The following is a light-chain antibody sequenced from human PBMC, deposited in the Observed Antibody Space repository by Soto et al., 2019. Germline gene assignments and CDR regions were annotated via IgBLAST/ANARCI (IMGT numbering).Light chain of an antibody. Sequence: QSALTQPRSVSGSPGQSVTISCTGTSRDVGDFNYVSWYQHHPGKAPKFMIYDVTKRPSGVPDRFSGSKSGNTASLTISGLQADDEADYYCCSDAGSVMFGGGTKVTVL. CDR2: DVT. CDR3: CSDAGSVM. V-gene: IGLV2-11*01. CDR1: SRDVGDFNY. J-gene: IGLJ3*02.